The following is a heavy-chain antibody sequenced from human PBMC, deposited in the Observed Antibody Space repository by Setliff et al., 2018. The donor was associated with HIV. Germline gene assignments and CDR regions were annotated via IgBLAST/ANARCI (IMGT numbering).Heavy chain of an antibody. Sequence: SETLSLTCAVYGGSFSDTYWSWLRQPPGRGLEWIGEINHSGNTNYNPSLKSRITISVDTSRNQFSLKLNSVTAADTAVYYCARLDYSNYYSYYIDVWGEGTMVTVSS. CDR1: GGSFSDTY. CDR3: ARLDYSNYYSYYIDV. J-gene: IGHJ6*03. D-gene: IGHD4-4*01. CDR2: INHSGNT. V-gene: IGHV4-34*01.